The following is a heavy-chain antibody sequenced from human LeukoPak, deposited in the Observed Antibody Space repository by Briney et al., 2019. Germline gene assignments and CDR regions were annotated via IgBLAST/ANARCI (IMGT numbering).Heavy chain of an antibody. Sequence: GASVKVSCKASGYTFTSYDINWLRQATGQGLEWMGWMNPNSGNTGYAQKFQGRVTITRNTSISTAYMELSSLRSEDTAVYYCARQSNYDFWSGYSPNYYYMDVWGKGTTVTVSS. J-gene: IGHJ6*03. D-gene: IGHD3-3*01. CDR3: ARQSNYDFWSGYSPNYYYMDV. V-gene: IGHV1-8*03. CDR1: GYTFTSYD. CDR2: MNPNSGNT.